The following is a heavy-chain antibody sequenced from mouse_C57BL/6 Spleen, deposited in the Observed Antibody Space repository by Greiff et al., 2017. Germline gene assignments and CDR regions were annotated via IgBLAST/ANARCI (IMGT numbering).Heavy chain of an antibody. D-gene: IGHD2-2*01. CDR1: GYTFTSYW. CDR3: ARLVPAGVYFDY. J-gene: IGHJ2*01. CDR2: IDPSDSET. V-gene: IGHV1-52*01. Sequence: QVQLQQPGAELVRPGSSVKLSCKASGYTFTSYWMHWVKQRPIQGLEWIGNIDPSDSETHYNQKFKDKATLTVDKSSSTAYMQLSSLPSEDSAVYYCARLVPAGVYFDYWGQGTTLTVSS.